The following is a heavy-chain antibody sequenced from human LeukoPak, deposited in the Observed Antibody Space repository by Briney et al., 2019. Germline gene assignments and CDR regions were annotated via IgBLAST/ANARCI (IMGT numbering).Heavy chain of an antibody. V-gene: IGHV3-21*01. J-gene: IGHJ6*03. CDR2: ISSSSYI. CDR3: AILESPRYYYYMDV. CDR1: GFTFSSYS. Sequence: GGSLRLSCAASGFTFSSYSMNWVRRAPGKGLEWVSSISSSSYIYYADSVKGRLTISRDNAKNSLYLQMNSLRAEDTAVYYCAILESPRYYYYMDVWGKGTAVTVSS. D-gene: IGHD3-3*01.